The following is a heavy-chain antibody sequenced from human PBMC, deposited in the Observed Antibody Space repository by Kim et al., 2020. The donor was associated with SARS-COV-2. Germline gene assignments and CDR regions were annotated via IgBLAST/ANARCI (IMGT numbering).Heavy chain of an antibody. V-gene: IGHV3-23*01. CDR1: GFTFSSRA. CDR3: AKDHPSSGWPACDH. Sequence: LSLTCAASGFTFSSRAMSWVRQAPGKGPEWVASVNNGGNAYYADSVKGRFTVSRDITRDTLYLQMNSLRAEDTALYFCAKDHPSSGWPACDHWGQGT. D-gene: IGHD6-19*01. J-gene: IGHJ4*02. CDR2: VNNGGNA.